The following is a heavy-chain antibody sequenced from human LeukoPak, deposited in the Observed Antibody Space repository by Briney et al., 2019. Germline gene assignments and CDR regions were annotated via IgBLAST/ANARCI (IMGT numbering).Heavy chain of an antibody. CDR2: IYTSGST. Sequence: SETLSLTCTVSGGSISNTSYFWGWIRQPAGKGLEWIGRIYTSGSTNYNPSLKSRVTISVDTSKNQFSLKLSSVTAADTAVYYCARDWYRRWGAELISTFDPWGQGTLVTVSS. CDR1: GGSISNTSYF. CDR3: ARDWYRRWGAELISTFDP. D-gene: IGHD3-10*01. J-gene: IGHJ5*02. V-gene: IGHV4-61*02.